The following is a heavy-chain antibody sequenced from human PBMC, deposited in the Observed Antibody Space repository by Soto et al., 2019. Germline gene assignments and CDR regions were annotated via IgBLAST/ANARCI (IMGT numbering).Heavy chain of an antibody. CDR2: IYYSGST. V-gene: IGHV4-59*08. J-gene: IGHJ6*03. CDR1: GGSISSYY. D-gene: IGHD2-15*01. Sequence: SETLSLTCTVPGGSISSYYWSWIRQPPGKGLEWIGYIYYSGSTNYNPSLKSRVTISVDTSKNQFSLKLSSVTAADTAVYYCARGYCSGGSCRNYYYMDVWGKRTTVTVSS. CDR3: ARGYCSGGSCRNYYYMDV.